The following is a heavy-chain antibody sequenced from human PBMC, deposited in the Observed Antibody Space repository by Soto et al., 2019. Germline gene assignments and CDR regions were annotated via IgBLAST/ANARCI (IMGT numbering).Heavy chain of an antibody. CDR2: IYYSGST. J-gene: IGHJ6*02. Sequence: ASETLCLSCSVSGGSIGSYGGSWIRQPPGKGLEWIGYIYYSGSTNYNPSLKSRVTISVDTSKNQFSLKLSSVTAADTAVYYCAREGYDRRNYYYYGMDVWGQGPTVTVSS. V-gene: IGHV4-59*01. CDR1: GGSIGSYG. D-gene: IGHD3-22*01. CDR3: AREGYDRRNYYYYGMDV.